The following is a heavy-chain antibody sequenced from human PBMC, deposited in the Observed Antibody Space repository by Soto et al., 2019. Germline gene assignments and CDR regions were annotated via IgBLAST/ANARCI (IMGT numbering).Heavy chain of an antibody. D-gene: IGHD6-6*01. Sequence: SETLSLTCSVSGGSFNSYCWSWIRQPPGKGLEWIGYIYYSGSINYNPSLKSRVTISVDTSKKQFSLKLSSVTAADTAVYYCASSIAARRTFDYWGQGALVTVSS. J-gene: IGHJ4*02. CDR2: IYYSGSI. V-gene: IGHV4-59*01. CDR1: GGSFNSYC. CDR3: ASSIAARRTFDY.